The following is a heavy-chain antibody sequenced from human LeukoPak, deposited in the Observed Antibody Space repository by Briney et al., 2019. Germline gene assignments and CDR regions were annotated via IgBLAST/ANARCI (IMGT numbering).Heavy chain of an antibody. J-gene: IGHJ4*02. CDR2: ISRGGVIT. V-gene: IGHV3-23*01. CDR1: GFTFSDYA. D-gene: IGHD7-27*01. Sequence: RSGGSLRLSCAASGFTFSDYAINWVRQAPGKGLEWVSSISRGGVITYYADSVKGRFTISRDNSNNTLYLHTNSLRAEDTAVYYCVSRAGSPWGPFDDWGQGTLVTVSS. CDR3: VSRAGSPWGPFDD.